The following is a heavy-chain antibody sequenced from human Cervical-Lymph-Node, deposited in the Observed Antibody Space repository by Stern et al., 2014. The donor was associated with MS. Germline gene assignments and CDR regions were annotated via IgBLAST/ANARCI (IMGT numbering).Heavy chain of an antibody. CDR3: AKERGNSYGFDY. V-gene: IGHV1-69*01. Sequence: DQLVESGAEVKKPGSSVKVSCTASGGTFSNTVISWLRQAPGHGPEWMGGILPVFGTSNYAKRFQGRVTITADESTSTSYMELSSLRSEDTAVYYCAKERGNSYGFDYWGQGSLVTVSS. CDR1: GGTFSNTV. J-gene: IGHJ4*02. CDR2: ILPVFGTS. D-gene: IGHD5-18*01.